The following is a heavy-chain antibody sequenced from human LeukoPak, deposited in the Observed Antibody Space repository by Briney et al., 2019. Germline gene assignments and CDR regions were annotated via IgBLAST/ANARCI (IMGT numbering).Heavy chain of an antibody. CDR3: ARGPNSNWSGLDF. CDR2: IYGDGSFT. V-gene: IGHV3-74*01. Sequence: GGSLRLSCAASGFTFSNFWMHWVRQAPGKGLVWVALIYGDGSFTSYADSVKGRFTVSRDNAKNTLYLQVNNLRAEDTAVYYCARGPNSNWSGLDFWGQGTLLTVSS. J-gene: IGHJ4*02. CDR1: GFTFSNFW. D-gene: IGHD6-6*01.